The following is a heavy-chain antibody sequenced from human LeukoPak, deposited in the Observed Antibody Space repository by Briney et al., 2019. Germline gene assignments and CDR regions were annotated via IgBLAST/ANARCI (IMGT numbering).Heavy chain of an antibody. CDR2: IYHSGTT. CDR3: ARDRDGMEV. Sequence: PSETLSLTCAVSGDSLSNNNWWTWVRQPPGKGLEWIGAIYHSGTTYYNPSLKSRITISVDKSKNQFSLKLTSVTAADTAMYYCARDRDGMEVWGQGTTVTVS. V-gene: IGHV4-4*02. J-gene: IGHJ6*02. CDR1: GDSLSNNNW.